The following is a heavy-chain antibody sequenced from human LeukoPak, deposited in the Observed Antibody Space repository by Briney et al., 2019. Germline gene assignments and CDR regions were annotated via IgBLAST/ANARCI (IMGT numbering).Heavy chain of an antibody. V-gene: IGHV1-8*01. D-gene: IGHD3-10*01. CDR1: GYTFTSYD. CDR3: ARGFSMVRGVITNY. Sequence: GASVKVSCKASGYTFTSYDINWVRQATGQGLEWMGRMNPNSGNTGYAQKFQGRVTMTRNTSISTAYMELSSLRSEDTAVYYCARGFSMVRGVITNYWGQGTLVTVSS. CDR2: MNPNSGNT. J-gene: IGHJ4*02.